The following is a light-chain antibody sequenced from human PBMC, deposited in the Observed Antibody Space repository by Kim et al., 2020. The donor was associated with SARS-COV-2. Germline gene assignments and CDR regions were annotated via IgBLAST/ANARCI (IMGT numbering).Light chain of an antibody. J-gene: IGKJ1*01. Sequence: SPGERATLSCRASQSVSSNLAWYQQKPGQAPRLLIFGASSRATGIPARFSGSGSGTEFTLTISSLQSEDFAVYYCQQYNNWPPWTFGQGTKVEIK. CDR2: GAS. CDR1: QSVSSN. V-gene: IGKV3-15*01. CDR3: QQYNNWPPWT.